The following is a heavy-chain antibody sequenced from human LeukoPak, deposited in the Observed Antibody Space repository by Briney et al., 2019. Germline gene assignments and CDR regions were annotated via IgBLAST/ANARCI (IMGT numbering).Heavy chain of an antibody. V-gene: IGHV3-48*03. J-gene: IGHJ3*02. CDR2: ISSSGSNI. Sequence: GGSLRLSCTASGFTFSSYEMNWVRQAPGKGLEWVSYISSSGSNIKYADSVKGRFTISRGNAKNSVYLQMNSLRAEDTAVYYCARDIKGQYQDAFDIWGQGTMVTVSS. CDR3: ARDIKGQYQDAFDI. D-gene: IGHD2-2*01. CDR1: GFTFSSYE.